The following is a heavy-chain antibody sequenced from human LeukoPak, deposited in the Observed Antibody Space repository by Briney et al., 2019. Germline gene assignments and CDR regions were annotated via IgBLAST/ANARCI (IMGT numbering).Heavy chain of an antibody. CDR1: GFTFSSYW. V-gene: IGHV3-7*01. CDR2: IKQDGSEK. D-gene: IGHD3-3*01. CDR3: ARGTVFGVVIPHFDY. J-gene: IGHJ4*02. Sequence: GGSLRLSCAASGFTFSSYWMSWVRQAPGKGLERVANIKQDGSEKYYVDSVKGRFTISRDNAKNSLYLQMYSLRAEDTAVYYCARGTVFGVVIPHFDYWGQGTLVIVSS.